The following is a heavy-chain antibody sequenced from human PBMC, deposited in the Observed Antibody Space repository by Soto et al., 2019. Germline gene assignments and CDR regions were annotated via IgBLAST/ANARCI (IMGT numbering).Heavy chain of an antibody. CDR2: MNPNSGNT. CDR1: GYTFTSYD. CDR3: AREDYGGRPGY. J-gene: IGHJ4*02. D-gene: IGHD4-17*01. V-gene: IGHV1-8*01. Sequence: QVQLVQSGAEVKKPGASVKLSCKASGYTFTSYDITWVRQATGQGLEWMGWMNPNSGNTGCAQKFQGRVTMTRNTSISTAYMELTRLRSEATAVYYCAREDYGGRPGYWGQGTLVTVSS.